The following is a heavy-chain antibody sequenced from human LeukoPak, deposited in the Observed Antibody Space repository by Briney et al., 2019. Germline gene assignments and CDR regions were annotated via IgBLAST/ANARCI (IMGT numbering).Heavy chain of an antibody. V-gene: IGHV3-30*18. Sequence: GGSLRLSCAASGFTFSRDGMHWVRQAPGKGLERVAVISNDETNKYYTDSVKGRFTISRDNSKNMVYLQMNSLRVEDTAVYYCAKEGQRGSYGVYDDYHWGQGTLVTVSS. CDR3: AKEGQRGSYGVYDDYH. J-gene: IGHJ5*02. CDR2: ISNDETNK. CDR1: GFTFSRDG. D-gene: IGHD5/OR15-5a*01.